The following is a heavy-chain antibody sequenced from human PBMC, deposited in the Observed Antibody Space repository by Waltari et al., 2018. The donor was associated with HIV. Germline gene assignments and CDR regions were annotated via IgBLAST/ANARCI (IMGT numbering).Heavy chain of an antibody. CDR1: GFIFSDYS. J-gene: IGHJ4*02. V-gene: IGHV3-21*02. D-gene: IGHD2-8*01. CDR2: IGSSGNYV. Sequence: EVQLVESGGGLVKPGGSLRLSCAASGFIFSDYSLNWVRQAPGKGLEWVSSIGSSGNYVYYADSVKGRITISRDNAKNSLYLQMNSLRAEDTAVYYCAGIMANGYFDYWGQGTLVTVSS. CDR3: AGIMANGYFDY.